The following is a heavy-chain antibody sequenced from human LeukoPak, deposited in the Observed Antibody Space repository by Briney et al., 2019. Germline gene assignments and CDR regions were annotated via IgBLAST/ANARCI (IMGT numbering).Heavy chain of an antibody. CDR1: GLTFSTYS. Sequence: GGSLRLSCVASGLTFSTYSMNWVRQAPGKGLEWVSYISSSIITIYYADSVKGRFTISRDNAKNSLYLQMNSLRDEDTAVYYCARDKGYYDSSGTPPAFDIWGQGTVVTVSS. CDR2: ISSSIITI. CDR3: ARDKGYYDSSGTPPAFDI. V-gene: IGHV3-48*02. J-gene: IGHJ3*02. D-gene: IGHD3-22*01.